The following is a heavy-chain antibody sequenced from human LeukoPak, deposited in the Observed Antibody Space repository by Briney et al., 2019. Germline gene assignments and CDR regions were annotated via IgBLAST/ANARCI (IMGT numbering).Heavy chain of an antibody. CDR3: ALIAAPYYYYYTDV. V-gene: IGHV1-69*05. Sequence: SVKVSCNASGGTFSSYAISWVRQAPGQGLEWMGGIIPIFGTANYAQKFQGRVTITTDESTSTAYMELSSLRSEDTAVYYCALIAAPYYYYYTDVWGKGTMVTVSS. D-gene: IGHD6-6*01. CDR2: IIPIFGTA. CDR1: GGTFSSYA. J-gene: IGHJ6*03.